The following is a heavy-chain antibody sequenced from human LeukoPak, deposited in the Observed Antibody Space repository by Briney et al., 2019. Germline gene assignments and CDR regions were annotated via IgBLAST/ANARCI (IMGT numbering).Heavy chain of an antibody. CDR1: GGSISSSNW. D-gene: IGHD2-2*01. J-gene: IGHJ4*02. CDR2: IYHSGST. V-gene: IGHV4-4*02. Sequence: PSETLSLTCAVSGGSISSSNWWSWVRQPPGKGLEWIGEIYHSGSTNYNPSLKSRVTISVDKSKNQFSLKLSSVTAADTAVYYCATLKLGYCSSTSCPILDYWGQGTLVTVSS. CDR3: ATLKLGYCSSTSCPILDY.